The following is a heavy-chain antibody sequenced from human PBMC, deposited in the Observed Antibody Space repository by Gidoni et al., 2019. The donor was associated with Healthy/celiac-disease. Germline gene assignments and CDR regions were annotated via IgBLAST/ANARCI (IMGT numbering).Heavy chain of an antibody. CDR2: ISYDGSNK. Sequence: QVQLVESGGGVVQPGRSLRLSCAASGFNFSSYAMPWVRQAPGKGLEWVAVISYDGSNKYYADSVKGRFTISRDNSKNTLYLQMNSLRAEDTAVYYCARDWGDIVLMVYALYGMDVWGQGTTVTISS. CDR1: GFNFSSYA. CDR3: ARDWGDIVLMVYALYGMDV. J-gene: IGHJ6*02. V-gene: IGHV3-30-3*01. D-gene: IGHD2-8*01.